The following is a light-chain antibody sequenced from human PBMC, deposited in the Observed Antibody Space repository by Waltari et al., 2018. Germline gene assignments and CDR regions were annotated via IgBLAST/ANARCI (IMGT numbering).Light chain of an antibody. CDR2: QDS. J-gene: IGLJ1*01. CDR3: QAWDTDTEAV. CDR1: RLNNKY. V-gene: IGLV3-1*01. Sequence: YDLTQPSSVSVSPGQTATITCSGHRLNNKYASWYQQKPGQAPVLVIYQDSGRPSGSPGRSAGSPAGETATRTISGTLAMDEADYYCQAWDTDTEAVFGSGTKVTVL.